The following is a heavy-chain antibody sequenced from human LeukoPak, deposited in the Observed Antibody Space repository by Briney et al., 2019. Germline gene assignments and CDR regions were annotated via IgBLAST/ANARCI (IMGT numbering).Heavy chain of an antibody. D-gene: IGHD2-2*01. CDR2: INSDASDT. J-gene: IGHJ4*02. Sequence: GGSLRLSCAASGFTFSRHWMHWVRQAPGKGLVWISRINSDASDTNYADFAKGRFTISRDNAKNTVYLQINSLRDEDTAVYYCARICSSTDCLIPDWGQGTLVTVSS. CDR3: ARICSSTDCLIPD. CDR1: GFTFSRHW. V-gene: IGHV3-74*01.